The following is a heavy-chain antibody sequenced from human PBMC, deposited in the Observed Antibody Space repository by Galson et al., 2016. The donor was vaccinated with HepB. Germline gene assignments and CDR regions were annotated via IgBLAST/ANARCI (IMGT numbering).Heavy chain of an antibody. CDR3: ARGHNGFAGY. CDR1: GDSISRNNW. CDR2: IFHSGST. V-gene: IGHV4-4*02. J-gene: IGHJ4*02. D-gene: IGHD2-8*01. Sequence: ETLSLTCAVSGDSISRNNWWSWVRQPPGKRLEWIGEIFHSGSTNYNPSLKSRVTMSVDKSKNHVSLNLVSVTAADTAVYYCARGHNGFAGYWGQGTLVIVSS.